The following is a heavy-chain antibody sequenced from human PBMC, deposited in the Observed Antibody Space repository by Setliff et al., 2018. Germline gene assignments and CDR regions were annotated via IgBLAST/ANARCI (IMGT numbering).Heavy chain of an antibody. CDR1: GGSISSSSYY. CDR3: ARGKIRITMIVVPTGGAVDI. Sequence: SETLSLTCTVSGGSISSSSYYWGWIRQPPGKGLEWIGSIYYSGSTYYNPSLKSRVTISVDTSKNQFSLKLNSVTAADTAVYYCARGKIRITMIVVPTGGAVDIWGQGTMVTVSS. CDR2: IYYSGST. J-gene: IGHJ3*02. V-gene: IGHV4-39*07. D-gene: IGHD3-22*01.